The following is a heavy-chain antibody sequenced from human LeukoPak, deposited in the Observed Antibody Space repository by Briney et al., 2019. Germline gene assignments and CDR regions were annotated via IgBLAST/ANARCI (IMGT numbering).Heavy chain of an antibody. CDR2: ISYDGSNK. V-gene: IGHV3-30*03. CDR3: ALLITSLVAIDY. Sequence: GGSLRLSCAASGFTFSSYGMHWVRQAPGKGLEWVAVISYDGSNKYYADSVKGRFTISRDNSKNTLYLQMNSLRAEDTAVYYCALLITSLVAIDYWGQGTLVTVSS. CDR1: GFTFSSYG. D-gene: IGHD1-14*01. J-gene: IGHJ4*02.